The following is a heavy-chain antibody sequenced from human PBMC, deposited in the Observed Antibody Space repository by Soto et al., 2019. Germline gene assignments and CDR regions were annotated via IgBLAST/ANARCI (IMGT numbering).Heavy chain of an antibody. CDR1: GFTFSSYG. CDR3: AKVIAVAGYYYYYGMDV. Sequence: PGGSLRLSCAASGFTFSSYGMHWVRQAPGKGLEWVAVISYDGSNKYYADSVKGRFTISRDNSKNTLYLQMNSLRAEDTAVYYCAKVIAVAGYYYYYGMDVWGQGTTVTVSS. D-gene: IGHD6-19*01. V-gene: IGHV3-30*18. CDR2: ISYDGSNK. J-gene: IGHJ6*02.